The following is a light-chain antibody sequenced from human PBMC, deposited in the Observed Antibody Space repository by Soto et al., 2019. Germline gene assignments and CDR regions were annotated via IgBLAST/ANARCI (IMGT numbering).Light chain of an antibody. CDR2: EVT. CDR1: SSDVGGYNW. Sequence: QSVLTQPASVSASPGQSIAISCTGTSSDVGGYNWVSWYQQHPGKAPKLLISEVTNRPSGVSNRFSGSKSGSTASLIISRLQTEDEADYYCVSYTSSTTYVFGTGTKVTVL. V-gene: IGLV2-14*03. J-gene: IGLJ1*01. CDR3: VSYTSSTTYV.